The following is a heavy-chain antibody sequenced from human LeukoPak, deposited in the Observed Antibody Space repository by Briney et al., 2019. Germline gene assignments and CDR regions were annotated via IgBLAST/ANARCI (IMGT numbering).Heavy chain of an antibody. CDR2: IKEDGNEE. Sequence: GGSLRLSCAASGFTFSSSWMTWARQAPGKGLEWVAHIKEDGNEEYYVDSVKGRFTISRDNAKNSLYLQMNSLRAEDTAVFYCARWNNDWEFDYWGQGTLVSVSS. D-gene: IGHD1/OR15-1a*01. CDR3: ARWNNDWEFDY. V-gene: IGHV3-7*05. CDR1: GFTFSSSW. J-gene: IGHJ4*02.